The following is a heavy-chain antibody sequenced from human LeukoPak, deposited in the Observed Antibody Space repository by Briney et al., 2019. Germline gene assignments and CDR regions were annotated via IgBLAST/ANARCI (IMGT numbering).Heavy chain of an antibody. V-gene: IGHV3-23*01. CDR3: AKDTAMGYYYYGMDV. CDR2: ISGSGGST. CDR1: GFTFSSYA. D-gene: IGHD5-18*01. J-gene: IGHJ6*02. Sequence: GGSLRLSCAASGFTFSSYAMSWVRQAPGKGLEWVSAISGSGGSTYYADSVKGRFTISRDNSKNTPYLQMNSLRAEDTAVYYCAKDTAMGYYYYGMDVWGQGTTVTVSS.